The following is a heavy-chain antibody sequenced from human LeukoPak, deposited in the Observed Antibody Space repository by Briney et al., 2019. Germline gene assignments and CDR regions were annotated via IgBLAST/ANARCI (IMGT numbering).Heavy chain of an antibody. Sequence: ASVKVSCKASGYTFSDYTIHWVRQAPGQRLEWMGWINGDNGNTKYSQELRGRVTFTRDSSATTAYMEVSSLRSEDVAVYYCAREVSSVGANYFDYWGQGTLVTVSS. J-gene: IGHJ4*02. D-gene: IGHD3-10*01. V-gene: IGHV1-3*03. CDR3: AREVSSVGANYFDY. CDR1: GYTFSDYT. CDR2: INGDNGNT.